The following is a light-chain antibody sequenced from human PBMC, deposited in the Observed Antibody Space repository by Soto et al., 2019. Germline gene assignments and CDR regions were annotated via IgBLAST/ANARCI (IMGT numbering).Light chain of an antibody. Sequence: QSVLTQSSSASASLGSSVKLTCTLSSGHSSYIIAWHQQQPGKAPRYLMKLEGSGSYNKGSGVPDRFSGSSSGADRYLTISNLQFXDEAXYYCETWDSNTRVFGGGTKVTVL. CDR1: SGHSSYI. CDR2: LEGSGSY. V-gene: IGLV4-60*02. J-gene: IGLJ3*02. CDR3: ETWDSNTRV.